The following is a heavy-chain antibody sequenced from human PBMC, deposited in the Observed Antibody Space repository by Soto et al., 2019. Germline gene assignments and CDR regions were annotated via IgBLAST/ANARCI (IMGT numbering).Heavy chain of an antibody. J-gene: IGHJ4*02. V-gene: IGHV1-8*01. CDR2: MNPNSGNT. CDR1: GYTFTSYD. CDR3: VAETDYGDYRTLFDY. Sequence: QVQLVQSGAEVKKPGASVKVSCKASGYTFTSYDINWVRQATGQGLEWMGWMNPNSGNTGYAQKFQGRVTMTRNTYISTADMELSSLRSEDTAVYYCVAETDYGDYRTLFDYWGQGTLVTVSS. D-gene: IGHD4-17*01.